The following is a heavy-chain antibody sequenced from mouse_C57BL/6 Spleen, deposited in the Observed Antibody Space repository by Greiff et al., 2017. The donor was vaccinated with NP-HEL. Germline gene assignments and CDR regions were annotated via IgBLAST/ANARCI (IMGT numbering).Heavy chain of an antibody. V-gene: IGHV2-6*03. CDR3: ARDYYRYFGV. CDR2: IWSDGST. D-gene: IGHD2-4*01. Sequence: QVQLKESGPGLVAPSQSLPITCTVSGFSLTSYGVHWVRQPPGKGLEWLVVIWSDGSTTYNSGLKSRMSISKDNAKSQLFLKMNSLQTDDTAMYYCARDYYRYFGVWGTGTTVTVSS. J-gene: IGHJ1*03. CDR1: GFSLTSYG.